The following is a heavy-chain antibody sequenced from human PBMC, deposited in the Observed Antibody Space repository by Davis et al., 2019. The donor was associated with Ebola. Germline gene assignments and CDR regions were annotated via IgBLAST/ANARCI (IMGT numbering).Heavy chain of an antibody. J-gene: IGHJ4*02. CDR3: ARAQFPTTSDH. V-gene: IGHV1-18*01. D-gene: IGHD1-1*01. CDR1: GHTFSNYA. Sequence: ASVKVSCKAPGHTFSNYAMHWVRQAPGQGLEWMGWINPHNGNTNYAQNVQGRVTMTTDTSTSTAYMEVGILRSDDTAVYYCARAQFPTTSDHWGQGTLVTVSS. CDR2: INPHNGNT.